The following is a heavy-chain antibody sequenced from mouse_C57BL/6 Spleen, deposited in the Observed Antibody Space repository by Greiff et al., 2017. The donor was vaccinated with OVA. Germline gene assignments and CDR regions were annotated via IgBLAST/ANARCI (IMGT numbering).Heavy chain of an antibody. D-gene: IGHD2-1*01. CDR1: GFSLTSYG. J-gene: IGHJ3*01. CDR3: ARNGVYGNYEFAY. CDR2: IWSGGST. V-gene: IGHV2-2*01. Sequence: VKLVESGPGLVQPSQSLSITCTVSGFSLTSYGVHWVRQSPGKGLEWLGVIWSGGSTDYNAAFISRLSISKDNSKSQVFFKMNSLQADDTAIYYCARNGVYGNYEFAYWGQGTLVTVSA.